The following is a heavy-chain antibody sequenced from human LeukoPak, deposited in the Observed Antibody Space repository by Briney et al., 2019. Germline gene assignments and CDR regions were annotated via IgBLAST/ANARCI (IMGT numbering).Heavy chain of an antibody. D-gene: IGHD6-13*01. V-gene: IGHV3-7*03. CDR3: VKDSGWYRLDC. CDR1: GLTFSNYW. CDR2: IKEDGSEK. J-gene: IGHJ4*02. Sequence: GGSLRLSCAASGLTFSNYWMTWVRQAPGKGLEWVADIKEDGSEKYYVDSVKGRFTISRDNAKNSLFLQMDSLRSEDTAVYYCVKDSGWYRLDCWGQGTLVTVSS.